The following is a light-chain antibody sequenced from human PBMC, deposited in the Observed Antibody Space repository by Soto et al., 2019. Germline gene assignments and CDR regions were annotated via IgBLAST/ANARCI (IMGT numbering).Light chain of an antibody. Sequence: DLQMTQSPSTLSASVGDRVTITCRASQSISSWLAWYQQKPGKAPKLLIYKASSLESGVPSRFSGGGSGTEFTLTISSLQPDDFATYYCQQYNSYPYTFGQGTKLEIK. CDR3: QQYNSYPYT. CDR2: KAS. CDR1: QSISSW. J-gene: IGKJ2*01. V-gene: IGKV1-5*03.